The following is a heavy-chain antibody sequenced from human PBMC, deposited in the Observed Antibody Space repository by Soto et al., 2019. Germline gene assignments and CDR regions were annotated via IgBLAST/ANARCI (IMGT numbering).Heavy chain of an antibody. Sequence: GGSLRLSCAASGFTFSNAWMSWVRQAPGKGLEWVGRIKSKTDGGTTDYAAPVKGRFTISRDDSKNTLYLQMNSLKTEDTAVYYCTTDPMTTVTTVFDYWGQGTLVTVSS. D-gene: IGHD4-17*01. J-gene: IGHJ4*02. CDR3: TTDPMTTVTTVFDY. CDR2: IKSKTDGGTT. CDR1: GFTFSNAW. V-gene: IGHV3-15*01.